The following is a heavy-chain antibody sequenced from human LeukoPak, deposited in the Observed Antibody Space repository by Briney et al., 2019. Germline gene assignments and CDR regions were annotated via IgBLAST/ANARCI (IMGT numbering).Heavy chain of an antibody. CDR1: GYTFTSYG. CDR2: ISAYNGNT. CDR3: ARGRPFMVRGERSHRAFDY. Sequence: ASVKVSCKASGYTFTSYGISWVRQAPGQGLEWMGWISAYNGNTNYAQKPQGRVTMTTDTSTSTAYMELRSLRSDDTAVYYCARGRPFMVRGERSHRAFDYWGQGTLVTVSS. D-gene: IGHD3-10*01. J-gene: IGHJ4*02. V-gene: IGHV1-18*01.